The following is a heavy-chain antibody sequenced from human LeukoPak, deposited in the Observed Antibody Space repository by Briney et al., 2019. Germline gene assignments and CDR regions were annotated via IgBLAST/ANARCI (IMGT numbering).Heavy chain of an antibody. CDR1: GFTFSSYG. CDR2: INSDGSST. Sequence: GGSLRLSCAASGFTFSSYGMHWVRQAPGKGLVWVSRINSDGSSTSYADSVKGRFTISRDNAKNTLYLQMNSLRAEDTAVYYCARGPTSSSWYYYYYGMDVWGQGTTVTVSS. V-gene: IGHV3-74*01. D-gene: IGHD6-13*01. J-gene: IGHJ6*02. CDR3: ARGPTSSSWYYYYYGMDV.